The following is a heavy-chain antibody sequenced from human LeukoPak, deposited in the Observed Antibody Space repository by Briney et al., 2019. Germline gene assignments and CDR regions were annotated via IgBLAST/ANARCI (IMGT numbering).Heavy chain of an antibody. CDR3: ARGSGSYYAFDI. Sequence: SQTLSLTCAISGDSVSSNSATWNWIRQSPSRGLEWLGRTYYRSKRFSDYAVSVKSRTTFNPDTSKNQLSLQLNSVTPEDTAVYYCARGSGSYYAFDIWGQGTMVTVSS. CDR1: GDSVSSNSAT. V-gene: IGHV6-1*01. CDR2: TYYRSKRFS. J-gene: IGHJ3*02. D-gene: IGHD1-26*01.